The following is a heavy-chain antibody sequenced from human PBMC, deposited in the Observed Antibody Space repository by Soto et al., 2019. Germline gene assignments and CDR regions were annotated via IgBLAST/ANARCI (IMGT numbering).Heavy chain of an antibody. CDR3: ARGSWEAAADWFDH. Sequence: SETLSLTCAVYGGSFSGYYWSWIRQPPGKGLEWIGEINHSGSTNYNPSLKSRVTISVDTSKNQFSLKLSSVTAADTAVYYCARGSWEAAADWFDHWGQGTLVTVSS. CDR2: INHSGST. D-gene: IGHD6-13*01. CDR1: GGSFSGYY. V-gene: IGHV4-34*01. J-gene: IGHJ5*02.